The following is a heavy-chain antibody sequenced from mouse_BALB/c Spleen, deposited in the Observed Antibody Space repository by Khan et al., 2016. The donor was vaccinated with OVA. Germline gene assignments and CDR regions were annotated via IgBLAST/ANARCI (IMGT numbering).Heavy chain of an antibody. CDR1: GYSITSDYA. J-gene: IGHJ3*01. CDR3: ARLGPGFAY. D-gene: IGHD4-1*01. Sequence: EVKLLESGPGLVKPSQSLSLTCTVTGYSITSDYAWNWIRQFPGNKLEWMGYISYIGSTSYNPSLKSRISITRDTSKTQFFLQLNSVTTVDTATYYCARLGPGFAYWGQGTLVTVSA. CDR2: ISYIGST. V-gene: IGHV3-2*02.